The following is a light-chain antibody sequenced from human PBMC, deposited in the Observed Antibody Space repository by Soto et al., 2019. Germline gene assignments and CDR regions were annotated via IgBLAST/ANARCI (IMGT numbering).Light chain of an antibody. V-gene: IGKV4-1*01. CDR3: QQYYSIPHT. CDR1: QSVLYSSNNKNY. Sequence: DIVMTQSPDSLAGSLGERATINCKSSQSVLYSSNNKNYLAWYQQKPGQPPKLHIYWASTRESGVPDRFSGSGSGTDFTLTISSLQAEDVAVYYCQQYYSIPHTFGQGTKLEIK. CDR2: WAS. J-gene: IGKJ2*01.